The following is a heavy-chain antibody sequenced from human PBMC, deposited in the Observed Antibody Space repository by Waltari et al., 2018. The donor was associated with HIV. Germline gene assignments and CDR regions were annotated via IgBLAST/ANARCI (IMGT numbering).Heavy chain of an antibody. Sequence: EALLLESGGDFVQPGGSLRLSCVGPGFTFSNYAMIWVRQAPGKGLEWVSAISASYGNTYYADSVRGRFTISKDNSANSLYLQMNSLRAEDTALYYCARILISGAFDIWGQGTMVAVSS. CDR3: ARILISGAFDI. CDR2: ISASYGNT. J-gene: IGHJ3*02. CDR1: GFTFSNYA. D-gene: IGHD3-9*01. V-gene: IGHV3-23*01.